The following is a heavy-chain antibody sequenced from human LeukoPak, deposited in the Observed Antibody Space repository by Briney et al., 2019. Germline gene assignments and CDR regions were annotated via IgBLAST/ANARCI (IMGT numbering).Heavy chain of an antibody. CDR3: ARGSWTN. CDR1: GYTFTSYA. CDR2: INAGNSNT. J-gene: IGHJ4*02. Sequence: ASVKVSCKASGYTFTSYAMHWVRQAPGQRLEWMGWINAGNSNTKHSQKFQGRVTITRDTSASTAYMELSSLRSEDTAVYYCARGSWTNWGQGTLVTVSS. V-gene: IGHV1-3*01. D-gene: IGHD1-1*01.